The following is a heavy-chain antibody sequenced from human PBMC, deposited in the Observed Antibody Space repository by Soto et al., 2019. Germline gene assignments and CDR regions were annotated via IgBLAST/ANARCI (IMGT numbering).Heavy chain of an antibody. Sequence: QMQMQESGPRLVKPSETLSLTCTVSGASITDSYWSWIRQPPEKGLEWIGYIYFSGVATYNPSLKGRATMSRDTSKNEFSLKLTSVTAADTAIYYCARGDSDLAVSEAAYWGQGTLVTVSS. J-gene: IGHJ1*01. CDR1: GASITDSY. V-gene: IGHV4-59*01. D-gene: IGHD2-15*01. CDR3: ARGDSDLAVSEAAY. CDR2: IYFSGVA.